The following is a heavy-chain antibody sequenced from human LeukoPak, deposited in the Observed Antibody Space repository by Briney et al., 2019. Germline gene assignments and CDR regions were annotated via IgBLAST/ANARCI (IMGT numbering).Heavy chain of an antibody. J-gene: IGHJ4*02. CDR2: IYYSGST. CDR1: GGSISSSSYY. CDR3: ARRGIAAAGTYYFDY. D-gene: IGHD6-13*01. V-gene: IGHV4-39*01. Sequence: SETLSLTCTVSGGSISSSSYYWGWIRQPPGKGLEWIGSIYYSGSTYYNPSLKSRVTISVDTSKNQFPLKLSSVTAADTAVYYCARRGIAAAGTYYFDYWGQGTLVTASS.